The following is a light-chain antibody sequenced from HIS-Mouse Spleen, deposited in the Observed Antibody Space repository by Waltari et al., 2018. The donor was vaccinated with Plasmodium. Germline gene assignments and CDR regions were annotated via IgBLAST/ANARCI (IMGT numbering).Light chain of an antibody. J-gene: IGLJ2*01. CDR2: DVS. CDR3: SSYTSSSTLV. V-gene: IGLV2-14*03. Sequence: QSALTQPASVSGSPGQSLTISCTGTSSDVGGYNYVSCYQQHPGKAPKLMIYDVSNRPSGVSNRFSGSKSGNTASLTISGLQAEDEADYYCSSYTSSSTLVFGGGTKLTVL. CDR1: SSDVGGYNY.